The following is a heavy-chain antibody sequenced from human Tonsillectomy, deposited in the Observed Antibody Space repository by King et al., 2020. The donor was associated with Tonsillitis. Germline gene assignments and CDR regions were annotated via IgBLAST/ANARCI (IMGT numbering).Heavy chain of an antibody. Sequence: QLVQSGGGVVQPGRSLRLSCAASGFTFSTYGMHWVRQAPGKGLEWVAVISYDGSNKYYADSVKGRFTISRDNSKNTLYLQMTSLRAEDTAVYYCARSGGIHAFDIWGQGTLVTVSS. CDR2: ISYDGSNK. J-gene: IGHJ3*02. CDR3: ARSGGIHAFDI. D-gene: IGHD6-13*01. V-gene: IGHV3-33*05. CDR1: GFTFSTYG.